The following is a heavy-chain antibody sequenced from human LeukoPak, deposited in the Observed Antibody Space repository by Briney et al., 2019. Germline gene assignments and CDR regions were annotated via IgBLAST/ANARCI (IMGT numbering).Heavy chain of an antibody. J-gene: IGHJ4*02. V-gene: IGHV3-49*04. CDR1: GFTFSSYA. CDR2: IRSKAYGGTA. CDR3: TRIYY. Sequence: QPGGSLRLSCAASGFTFSSYAMSWVRQAPGKGLEWVGFIRSKAYGGTAEYAASVKGRFTISRDDSKSIAYLQMNSLKTEDTAVYYCTRIYYWGQGTLVTVSS.